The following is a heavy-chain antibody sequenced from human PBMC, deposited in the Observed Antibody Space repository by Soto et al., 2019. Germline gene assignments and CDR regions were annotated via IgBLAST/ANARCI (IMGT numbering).Heavy chain of an antibody. J-gene: IGHJ6*02. Sequence: QVQLVQSGAEVKEPGASVKVSCRASGYTFTAYYMHWVRQAPGQGLEWMGWINPNSGATKYSQKFQGRVTMTSDSPIGTASKGLRRLRDDATAVYRCARAGIAAAGSGEYAMDVWGLGTTVTVSS. V-gene: IGHV1-2*02. CDR3: ARAGIAAAGSGEYAMDV. CDR1: GYTFTAYY. D-gene: IGHD6-25*01. CDR2: INPNSGAT.